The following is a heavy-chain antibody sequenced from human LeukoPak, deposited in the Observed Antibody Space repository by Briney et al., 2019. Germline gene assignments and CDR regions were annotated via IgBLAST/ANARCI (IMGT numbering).Heavy chain of an antibody. Sequence: SETLSLTCTVSGGSISSNNYYWGWIRQPPGKGLEWIGSIYYSGSTYYSPSLKSRVTISVDTSKNQFSLKLSSMTAADTAVYYCAREGGICSGGSCYSLNAFDIWGQGTMVTVSS. CDR3: AREGGICSGGSCYSLNAFDI. J-gene: IGHJ3*02. CDR2: IYYSGST. D-gene: IGHD2-15*01. V-gene: IGHV4-39*07. CDR1: GGSISSNNYY.